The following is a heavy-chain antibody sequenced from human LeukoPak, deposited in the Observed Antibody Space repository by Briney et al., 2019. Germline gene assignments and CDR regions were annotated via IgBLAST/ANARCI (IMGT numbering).Heavy chain of an antibody. CDR2: MNPNSGNT. CDR1: GGTFSSYA. J-gene: IGHJ4*02. Sequence: ASVKVSCKASGGTFSSYAISWVRQATGQGLEWMGWMNPNSGNTGYAQKFQGRVTMTRNTSISTAYMELSSLRSEDTAVYYCARGPGLWFGELIPDYWGQGTLVTVSS. CDR3: ARGPGLWFGELIPDY. D-gene: IGHD3-10*01. V-gene: IGHV1-8*02.